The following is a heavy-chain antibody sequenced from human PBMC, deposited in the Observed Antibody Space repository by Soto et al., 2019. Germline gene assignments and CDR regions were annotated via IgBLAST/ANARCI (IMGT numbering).Heavy chain of an antibody. CDR2: IYSAGSG. V-gene: IGHV4-4*07. Sequence: PSETLSLTCSFSCGSVMTYYWRWIRQPAGRGVEWIGSIYSAGSGNYNPPDRSRVTTPVATSSNQISLRLSSATAANTAYYYCARDDYYDRNNWFDHWGQGTLVTVSS. CDR3: ARDDYYDRNNWFDH. D-gene: IGHD3-16*01. J-gene: IGHJ5*02. CDR1: CGSVMTYY.